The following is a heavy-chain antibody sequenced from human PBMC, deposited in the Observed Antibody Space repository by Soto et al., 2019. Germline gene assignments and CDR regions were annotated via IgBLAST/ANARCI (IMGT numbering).Heavy chain of an antibody. V-gene: IGHV1-69*02. D-gene: IGHD4-17*01. J-gene: IGHJ5*02. CDR2: IIPILGIA. Sequence: QVQLVQSGAEVKKPGSSVKVSCKASGGTFSSYTISWVRQAPGQGLEWMGRIIPILGIANYAQKFQGRVTVTADKSTRPAYMELSSLRSEDTAVYYWASRGGSGYGDYRNGFDPWGQGTLVTVSS. CDR1: GGTFSSYT. CDR3: ASRGGSGYGDYRNGFDP.